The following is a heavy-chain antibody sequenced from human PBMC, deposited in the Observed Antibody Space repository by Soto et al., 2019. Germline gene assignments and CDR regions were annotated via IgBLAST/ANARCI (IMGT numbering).Heavy chain of an antibody. CDR1: GFTFRNYI. CDR3: ARAGLDYYDRSGYLLPYYSDS. CDR2: ILHDGNNE. V-gene: IGHV3-30-3*01. D-gene: IGHD3-22*01. J-gene: IGHJ4*01. Sequence: GGSLRLSCEASGFTFRNYIMHWVRQAPGKGLEWVAMILHDGNNEYADSVKGRFTISRDNSKSTLYLQMNSLRAEDTAVYYCARAGLDYYDRSGYLLPYYSDSWGQGTLVTVSS.